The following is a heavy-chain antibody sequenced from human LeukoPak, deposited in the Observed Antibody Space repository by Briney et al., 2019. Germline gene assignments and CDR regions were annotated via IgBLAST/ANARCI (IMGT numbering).Heavy chain of an antibody. V-gene: IGHV4-59*01. CDR2: VYYTGST. CDR1: GDFISTYY. J-gene: IGHJ4*02. Sequence: SETLSLTCTVSGDFISTYYWSWIRQPPGKGLEWIGYVYYTGSTNYNPSLKGRVTISVDTSKNQFFLKLSPVTAADTAMYYCARASIRYYDSSAYSHWGQGALVTVSS. CDR3: ARASIRYYDSSAYSH. D-gene: IGHD3-22*01.